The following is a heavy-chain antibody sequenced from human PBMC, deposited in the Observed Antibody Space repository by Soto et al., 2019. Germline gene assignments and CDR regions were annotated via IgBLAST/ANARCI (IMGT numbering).Heavy chain of an antibody. Sequence: QLQLQESGPGLVKPSETLSLTCTVSGGSVSSSRYYWGWVRQPPGKGLEWSGSVYYSGSTDYNPSLESRATISVDKTKNQFSLKLMSLSAADTAVYYCGRLEGLATISYYFDYWGQGALVTVSS. CDR1: GGSVSSSRYY. D-gene: IGHD3-9*01. J-gene: IGHJ4*02. V-gene: IGHV4-39*01. CDR2: VYYSGST. CDR3: GRLEGLATISYYFDY.